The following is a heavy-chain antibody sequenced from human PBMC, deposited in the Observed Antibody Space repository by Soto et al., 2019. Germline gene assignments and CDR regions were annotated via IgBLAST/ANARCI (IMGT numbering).Heavy chain of an antibody. V-gene: IGHV4-34*01. CDR2: INHSGST. J-gene: IGHJ4*02. CDR3: ARGQYPFDY. Sequence: KQSPTLSLTCAVYGGSFSGYYWSWIRQPPGKGLEWIGEINHSGSTNYNPSLKSRVTISVDTSKNQFSLKLSSVTAADTAVYYCARGQYPFDYWGQGTLVTVSS. D-gene: IGHD4-4*01. CDR1: GGSFSGYY.